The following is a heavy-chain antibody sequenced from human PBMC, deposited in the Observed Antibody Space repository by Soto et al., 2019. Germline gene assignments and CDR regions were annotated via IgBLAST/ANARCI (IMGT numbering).Heavy chain of an antibody. CDR2: ISSSSSYI. D-gene: IGHD4-17*01. Sequence: PGGSLRLSCAASGFTFSSYSMNWVRQAPGKGLEWVSSISSSSSYIYYADSVKGRFTISRDNAKNSLYLQMNSLRAEDTAVYYCARSDYGDYFISTGWGQGTLVTVSS. V-gene: IGHV3-21*01. CDR1: GFTFSSYS. J-gene: IGHJ4*02. CDR3: ARSDYGDYFISTG.